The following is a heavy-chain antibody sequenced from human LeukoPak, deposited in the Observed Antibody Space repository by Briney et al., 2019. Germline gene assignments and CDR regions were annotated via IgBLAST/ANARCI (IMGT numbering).Heavy chain of an antibody. Sequence: PGGSLRLSCSASGFTFSTYAMHWVRQAPGKGLQYISTINNDGRSTYYADSVKGRFTISRGNSKNTLYLQMTSLRVEDTAVYYCVKGSMAAAGDILSSSFDYWCQGTLVTVSS. D-gene: IGHD6-13*01. V-gene: IGHV3-64D*06. J-gene: IGHJ4*02. CDR3: VKGSMAAAGDILSSSFDY. CDR1: GFTFSTYA. CDR2: INNDGRST.